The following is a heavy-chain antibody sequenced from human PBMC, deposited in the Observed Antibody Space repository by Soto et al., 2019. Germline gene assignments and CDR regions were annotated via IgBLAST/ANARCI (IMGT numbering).Heavy chain of an antibody. CDR3: SKETSGNYYCAGRSFDY. CDR1: GFTFSSYA. V-gene: IGHV3-23*01. CDR2: ISGSGGST. D-gene: IGHD3-10*01. Sequence: PGGSLRLSCAASGFTFSSYAMSWVRQAPGKGLEWVSAISGSGGSTYYADAVKGRFTISRDNSKNTLYLQMNSPRAEDTAVYYCSKETSGNYYCAGRSFDYWGQGTLVTVSS. J-gene: IGHJ4*02.